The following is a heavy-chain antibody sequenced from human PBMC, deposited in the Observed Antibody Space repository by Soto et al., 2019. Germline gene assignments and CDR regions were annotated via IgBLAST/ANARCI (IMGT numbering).Heavy chain of an antibody. CDR1: GGSISSGDYY. J-gene: IGHJ4*02. CDR3: AQGGSGSPFDY. CDR2: IYYSGST. V-gene: IGHV4-30-4*01. D-gene: IGHD3-10*01. Sequence: SETLSLTCTVSGGSISSGDYYWSWIRQPPGKGLEWIGYIYYSGSTYYNPSLKSRVTISVDTSKNQFSLKLSSVTAADTAVYYCAQGGSGSPFDYWGQGTLVTVSS.